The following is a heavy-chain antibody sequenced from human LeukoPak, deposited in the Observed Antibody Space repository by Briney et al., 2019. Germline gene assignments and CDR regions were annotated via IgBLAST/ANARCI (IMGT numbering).Heavy chain of an antibody. J-gene: IGHJ6*02. V-gene: IGHV4-34*01. CDR2: INHGGST. CDR3: ARGGLRYFDWSRRARGGMDV. Sequence: PSETLSLTCAVYGGSFSGYYWSWIRQPPGKGLEWIGEINHGGSTNYNPSLKSRVTISVDTSKNQFSLKLSSVTAADTAVYYCARGGLRYFDWSRRARGGMDVWGQGTTVTVSS. CDR1: GGSFSGYY. D-gene: IGHD3-9*01.